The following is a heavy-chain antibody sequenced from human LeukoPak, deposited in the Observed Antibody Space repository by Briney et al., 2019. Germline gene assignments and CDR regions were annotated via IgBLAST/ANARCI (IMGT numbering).Heavy chain of an antibody. V-gene: IGHV1-24*01. CDR1: GYTLTELS. Sequence: ASVKVSCKVSGYTLTELSMHWVRQAPGKGLEWMGGFDPEDGETIYTQKLQGRVTMTEDTSTDTAYMELSSLRSEDTAVYYCATGGQYYYDSSGYWGQGTLVTVSS. J-gene: IGHJ4*02. CDR3: ATGGQYYYDSSGY. D-gene: IGHD3-22*01. CDR2: FDPEDGET.